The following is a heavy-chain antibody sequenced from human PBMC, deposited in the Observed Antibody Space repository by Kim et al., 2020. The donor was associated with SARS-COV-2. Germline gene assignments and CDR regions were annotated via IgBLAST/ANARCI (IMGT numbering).Heavy chain of an antibody. CDR1: GGTFSSYA. V-gene: IGHV1-69*13. Sequence: SVKVSCKASGGTFSSYAISWVRQAPGQGLEWMGGIIPIFGTANYAQKFQGRVTITADESTSTAYMELSSLRSEDTAVYYCARVSHFDWLLSGPLDYWGQGTLVTVSS. CDR2: IIPIFGTA. J-gene: IGHJ4*02. CDR3: ARVSHFDWLLSGPLDY. D-gene: IGHD3-9*01.